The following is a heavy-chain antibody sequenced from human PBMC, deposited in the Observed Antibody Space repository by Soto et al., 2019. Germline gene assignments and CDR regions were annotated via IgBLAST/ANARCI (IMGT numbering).Heavy chain of an antibody. V-gene: IGHV3-9*01. D-gene: IGHD3-9*01. CDR1: GFTFDDYA. J-gene: IGHJ4*02. Sequence: DVQLVESGGGLVQPGRSLRLSCAASGFTFDDYAMHWVRQAPGKGLEWVSGISWNSGSIGYADSVKGRFTISRDNAKNSLYLQMNSLRAEDTALYYCAKDIQPYDILAGAMDYWGQGTLVTVSS. CDR2: ISWNSGSI. CDR3: AKDIQPYDILAGAMDY.